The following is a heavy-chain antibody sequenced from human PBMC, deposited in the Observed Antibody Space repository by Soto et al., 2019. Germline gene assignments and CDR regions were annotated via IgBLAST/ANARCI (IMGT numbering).Heavy chain of an antibody. D-gene: IGHD2-2*01. CDR3: ASVEMSTRAFDY. J-gene: IGHJ4*02. Sequence: QVQLVQSGAEVKKPGSSVKVSCKASRGTFRNYAISWVRQAPGQGLEWMGGVIPIFGTVTYAQRFQDRVTITADESTRRGYMGLGGLGSEDTAVYYCASVEMSTRAFDYWGQGTLVTVSS. CDR1: RGTFRNYA. CDR2: VIPIFGTV. V-gene: IGHV1-69*01.